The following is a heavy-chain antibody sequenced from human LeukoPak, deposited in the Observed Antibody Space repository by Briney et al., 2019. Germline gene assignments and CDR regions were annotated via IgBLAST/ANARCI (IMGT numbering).Heavy chain of an antibody. J-gene: IGHJ5*02. D-gene: IGHD3/OR15-3a*01. CDR2: IRDSGEA. CDR1: GFIVSDYY. Sequence: GGSLRLSCAVSGFIVSDYYMSWVRQAPGKGLEWVGLIRDSGEAFYADFARGRFAISRDESENTLYLQMNSLRVEDTAVYFCARDRAANQDWVEFDPWGQGTPVIVSS. CDR3: ARDRAANQDWVEFDP. V-gene: IGHV3-66*03.